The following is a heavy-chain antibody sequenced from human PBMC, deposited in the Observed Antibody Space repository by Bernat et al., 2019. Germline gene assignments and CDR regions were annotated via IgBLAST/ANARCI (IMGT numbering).Heavy chain of an antibody. CDR3: ARDNYDTSPLDY. CDR2: IKEDGSEK. CDR1: GFTFSHYW. D-gene: IGHD3-22*01. Sequence: DVQLVESGGGLVQPGGSLRLSCAASGFTFSHYWMSWVRQAPGKGLEWVANIKEDGSEKYYVDSVTGRFTISSDNAKNSLYLQMNSLRAEDTAVYFCARDNYDTSPLDYWGQGTLVSVSS. V-gene: IGHV3-7*01. J-gene: IGHJ4*02.